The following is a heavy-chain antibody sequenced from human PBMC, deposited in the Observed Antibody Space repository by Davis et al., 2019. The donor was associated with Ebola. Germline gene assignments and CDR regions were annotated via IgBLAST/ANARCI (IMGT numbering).Heavy chain of an antibody. V-gene: IGHV3-23*01. Sequence: GGSLRLSCATSGFTLNDYAMSWVRQAPGKGLEWVSTITGRGTTTYYADSVKGRFTVSRDSSRNTLYLQMNSLRAEDTAVYYCARDTLLRAADPLYYYGMDVWGEGTTVTVSS. CDR1: GFTLNDYA. J-gene: IGHJ6*04. CDR3: ARDTLLRAADPLYYYGMDV. CDR2: ITGRGTTT. D-gene: IGHD6-13*01.